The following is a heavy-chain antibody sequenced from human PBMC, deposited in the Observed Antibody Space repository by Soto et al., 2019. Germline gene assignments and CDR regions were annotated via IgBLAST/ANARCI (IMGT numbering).Heavy chain of an antibody. CDR3: ARLPKGTTVTS. CDR1: GFSFSNYS. J-gene: IGHJ4*02. D-gene: IGHD4-17*01. Sequence: EVQLVESGGGLVQPGGSLRLSCAASGFSFSNYSMNWVRQAPGKGLEWVSYITSTSGTIYYADSVKCRFTTSRDNAKNSLYLQMNSLGDEDTAVYYCARLPKGTTVTSWGRGTLVTVSS. CDR2: ITSTSGTI. V-gene: IGHV3-48*02.